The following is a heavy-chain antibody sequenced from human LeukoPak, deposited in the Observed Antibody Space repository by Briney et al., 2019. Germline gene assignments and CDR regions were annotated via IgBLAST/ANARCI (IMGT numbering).Heavy chain of an antibody. Sequence: GGSLRLSCAASGFTFSSYGMSWVRQAPGKGLEWVSAISGSGAITYYADSVKGRFTISRDNSKNTLYLQMNSLRAEDTAVYYCAKSSGYMDYWGQGTLVTVSS. CDR1: GFTFSSYG. V-gene: IGHV3-23*01. J-gene: IGHJ4*02. CDR2: ISGSGAIT. D-gene: IGHD3-22*01. CDR3: AKSSGYMDY.